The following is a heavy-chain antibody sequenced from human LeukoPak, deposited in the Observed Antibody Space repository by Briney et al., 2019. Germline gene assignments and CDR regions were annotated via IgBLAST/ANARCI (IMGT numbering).Heavy chain of an antibody. Sequence: GESLKISCKGSGYSFTSYWIGWVRQMPGKGLEWMGIIYPGDSDTRYRPSLQGQVTISADKSISTAYLQWGSLKASDTAVYYCARLTGAWSFDYWGQGTLVTVSS. D-gene: IGHD1-1*01. V-gene: IGHV5-51*01. CDR3: ARLTGAWSFDY. CDR1: GYSFTSYW. J-gene: IGHJ4*02. CDR2: IYPGDSDT.